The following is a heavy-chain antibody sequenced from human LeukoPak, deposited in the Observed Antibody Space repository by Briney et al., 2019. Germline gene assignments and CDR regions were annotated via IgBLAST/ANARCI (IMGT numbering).Heavy chain of an antibody. CDR2: ISANNGST. D-gene: IGHD1-26*01. CDR1: GYTFSSYG. J-gene: IGHJ3*02. CDR3: ARDGELYSGSKGLFDI. Sequence: ASVKVSCKASGYTFSSYGISWVRQAPGQGLDWMGWISANNGSTNYAQKLQGRVTMTTDTSTSTAYMELRSLRSDDTAVYYCARDGELYSGSKGLFDIWGQGTMVTVSS. V-gene: IGHV1-18*01.